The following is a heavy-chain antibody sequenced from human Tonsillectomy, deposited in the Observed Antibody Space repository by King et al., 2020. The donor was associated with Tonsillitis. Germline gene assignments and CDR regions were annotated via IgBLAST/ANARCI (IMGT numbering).Heavy chain of an antibody. CDR2: ISYDGSDI. J-gene: IGHJ4*02. CDR1: GFSFSDYC. CDR3: AKGARGYASGGLPGD. D-gene: IGHD3-10*01. Sequence: VQLVESGGGVVQPGKSLRLSCAASGFSFSDYCIHWVRQAPGKGLEWVSIISYDGSDIYQADSVKGRITMSRDNSKNTVYLQMNSLRPEDAALSHCAKGARGYASGGLPGDWGEGTVVTVSS. V-gene: IGHV3-33*03.